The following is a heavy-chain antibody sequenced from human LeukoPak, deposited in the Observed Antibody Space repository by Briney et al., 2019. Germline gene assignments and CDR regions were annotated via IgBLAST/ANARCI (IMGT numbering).Heavy chain of an antibody. CDR2: IYHSGST. D-gene: IGHD5-18*01. Sequence: SETLSLTCTVSGGSISSSSYYWGWIRQPPGKGLEWIGSIYHSGSTYYNPSLKSRVTISVDTSKNQFSLKLSSVTAADTAVYYCARASYSYGYGYFDYWGQGTLVTVSS. J-gene: IGHJ4*02. CDR1: GGSISSSSYY. V-gene: IGHV4-39*07. CDR3: ARASYSYGYGYFDY.